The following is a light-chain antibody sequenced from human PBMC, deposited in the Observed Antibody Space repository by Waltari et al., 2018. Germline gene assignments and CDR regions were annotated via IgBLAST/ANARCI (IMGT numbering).Light chain of an antibody. CDR3: CSYAGTYTHVV. CDR2: DVT. Sequence: QSALTQPRSVSGFPGQSVTIPCTGTSIDVGGYNYDSWYQHHPGKAPKLMIYDVTKRPSGVPDRFSGSKSGNTASLTISGLQAEDEADYCCCSYAGTYTHVVFGGGTKVTVL. V-gene: IGLV2-11*01. J-gene: IGLJ2*01. CDR1: SIDVGGYNY.